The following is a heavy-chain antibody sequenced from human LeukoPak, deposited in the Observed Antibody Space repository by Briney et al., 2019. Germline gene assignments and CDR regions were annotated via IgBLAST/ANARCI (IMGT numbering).Heavy chain of an antibody. CDR2: ISSSSSYI. V-gene: IGHV3-21*01. J-gene: IGHJ4*02. CDR3: ARDPVLLWFGAFDY. D-gene: IGHD3-10*01. CDR1: GFTFSSYS. Sequence: GVSLRLSCAASGFTFSSYSMNWVRQAPGKGLEWVPSISSSSSYIYYADSVKGRFTISRDNAKNSLYLQMNSLRAEDTAVYYCARDPVLLWFGAFDYWGQGTLVTVSS.